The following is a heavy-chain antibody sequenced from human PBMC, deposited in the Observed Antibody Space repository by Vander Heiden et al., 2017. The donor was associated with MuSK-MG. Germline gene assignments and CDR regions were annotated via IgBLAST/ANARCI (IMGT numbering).Heavy chain of an antibody. CDR1: GFTFSSYW. CDR2: IKQDGSEK. V-gene: IGHV3-7*03. D-gene: IGHD2-15*01. Sequence: EVQLVESGGGLVQPGGSLRLSCAASGFTFSSYWMSWVRQAPGKGLEWVANIKQDGSEKYYVDSVKGRFTISRDNAKNSLYLQMNSLRAEDTAVYYCARDRYCSGGSCPGPLDYWGQGTLVTVSS. CDR3: ARDRYCSGGSCPGPLDY. J-gene: IGHJ4*02.